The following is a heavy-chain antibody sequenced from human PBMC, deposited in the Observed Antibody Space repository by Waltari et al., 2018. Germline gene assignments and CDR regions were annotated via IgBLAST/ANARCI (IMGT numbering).Heavy chain of an antibody. D-gene: IGHD6-13*01. CDR1: GFAFTGFY. V-gene: IGHV1-2*02. CDR3: SKSGSRYPIDY. Sequence: QVQLLQSGAEVKKPGASVKVPCRASGFAFTGFYIHWVRQAPGQGLEWRGWINPNTGGTNYAQKFQGRVTMTRDTSISTAYMDLNRLESDDTAIYYCSKSGSRYPIDYWGQGTLVTVSS. J-gene: IGHJ4*02. CDR2: INPNTGGT.